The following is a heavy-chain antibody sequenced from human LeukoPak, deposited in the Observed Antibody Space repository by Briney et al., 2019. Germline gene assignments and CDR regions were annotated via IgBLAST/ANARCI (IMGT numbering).Heavy chain of an antibody. V-gene: IGHV3-15*01. CDR2: IKTKTDGGTT. Sequence: GGSLRLSCAASGFTFNNAWMSWVRQAPGKGLEWVGRIKTKTDGGTTDYAAPVKGRFTISRDDSKTTLYLQMNSLKTEDTAVYYCTTGFSGWSSFDYWGQGTLVIVSS. J-gene: IGHJ4*02. CDR1: GFTFNNAW. CDR3: TTGFSGWSSFDY. D-gene: IGHD6-19*01.